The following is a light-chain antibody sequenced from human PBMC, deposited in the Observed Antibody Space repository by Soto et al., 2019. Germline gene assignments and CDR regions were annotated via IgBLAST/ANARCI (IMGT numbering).Light chain of an antibody. Sequence: DIQVTQSPSSLSASVGDRVTITCRASQSISTYLNWYQQKPGKAPNLLIYAASNLRSGVSSRFSGSGSGTHFTLTISSLQPEDFATYYCQQSYSKSRTFGQGTKVEIK. CDR1: QSISTY. J-gene: IGKJ1*01. CDR2: AAS. V-gene: IGKV1-39*01. CDR3: QQSYSKSRT.